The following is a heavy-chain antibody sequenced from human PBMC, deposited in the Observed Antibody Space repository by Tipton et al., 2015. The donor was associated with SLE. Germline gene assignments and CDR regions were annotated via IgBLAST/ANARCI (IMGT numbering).Heavy chain of an antibody. D-gene: IGHD6-13*01. V-gene: IGHV4-59*01. Sequence: TLSLTCTVSGGSIRSYYWSWIRQPPGKGLEWIGYIYYSGSTNYNPSLKSRVTISVDTSKNQFSLKLSSVTAADTAVYYCARSSSWPYYFDYWGQGTLVTVSS. CDR2: IYYSGST. CDR1: GGSIRSYY. CDR3: ARSSSWPYYFDY. J-gene: IGHJ4*02.